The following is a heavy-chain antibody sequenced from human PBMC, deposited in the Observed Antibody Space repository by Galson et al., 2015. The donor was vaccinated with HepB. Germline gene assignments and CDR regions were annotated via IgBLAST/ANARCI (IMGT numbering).Heavy chain of an antibody. CDR1: GFSLKTRSVA. Sequence: PALVKPTQTLTLTCAFAGFSLKTRSVAVAWFRQPPGKALEWLALIYLDDDKRYSSSLKSHFTITQDTSRNHGIFSMTNMDTVDTALYYCAAELSVGPTYLKGFHIWGQGTMITVSS. V-gene: IGHV2-5*02. CDR3: AAELSVGPTYLKGFHI. J-gene: IGHJ3*02. D-gene: IGHD1-26*01. CDR2: IYLDDDK.